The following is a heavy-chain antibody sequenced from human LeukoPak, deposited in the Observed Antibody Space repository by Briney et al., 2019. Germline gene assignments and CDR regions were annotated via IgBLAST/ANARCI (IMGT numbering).Heavy chain of an antibody. Sequence: PSETLSLTCTVSGGSISSSSYYWGWLRQPPGKGLEWIGSIYYSGSTYYNPSLKSRVTISVDTSKNQFSLKLSSVTAADTAVYYCARPNWNDAIGYWGQGTLVTVSS. J-gene: IGHJ4*02. D-gene: IGHD1-1*01. V-gene: IGHV4-39*01. CDR2: IYYSGST. CDR3: ARPNWNDAIGY. CDR1: GGSISSSSYY.